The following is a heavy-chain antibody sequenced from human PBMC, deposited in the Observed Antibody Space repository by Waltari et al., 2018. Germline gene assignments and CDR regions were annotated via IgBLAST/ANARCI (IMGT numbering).Heavy chain of an antibody. V-gene: IGHV4-39*01. CDR2: IYYRGST. D-gene: IGHD1-26*01. J-gene: IGHJ4*02. Sequence: QLQLQESGPGLVKPSETLSLTCTVSGGSISSSSYYWGWIRQPPGQGLEWIGSIYYRGSTYYNPSVKRRDTIVVDTSKNQCALKLSSVTAADTAVDYCARLGSTGMGPDYWGQGTLVTVSS. CDR3: ARLGSTGMGPDY. CDR1: GGSISSSSYY.